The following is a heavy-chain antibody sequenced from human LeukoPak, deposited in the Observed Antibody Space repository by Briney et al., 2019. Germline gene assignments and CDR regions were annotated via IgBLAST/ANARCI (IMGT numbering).Heavy chain of an antibody. Sequence: GGSLRLSCAASGFTFSSYWMSWVRQAPGKGLEWVANIKQDGSEKYYVDSVKGRFTISRDNAKNSPYLQMNSLRAEDTAVYYCARVHMPGGMVRGVIITWYFDLWGRGTLVTVSS. J-gene: IGHJ2*01. V-gene: IGHV3-7*01. CDR2: IKQDGSEK. CDR1: GFTFSSYW. D-gene: IGHD3-10*01. CDR3: ARVHMPGGMVRGVIITWYFDL.